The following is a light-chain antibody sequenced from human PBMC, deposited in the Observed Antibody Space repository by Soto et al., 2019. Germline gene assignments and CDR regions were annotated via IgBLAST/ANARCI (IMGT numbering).Light chain of an antibody. Sequence: QSVLTQPPSASGTPGQRVTISCSGSTSNIGSNIGSIYVYWYQQLPGTAPKLLIYRNDQRPSGVPDRFSGSRSGTSASLAISGLRSEDEADYYCVAWDDSLRGRVFGGGTKLTVL. CDR1: TSNIGSNIGSIY. J-gene: IGLJ2*01. CDR3: VAWDDSLRGRV. V-gene: IGLV1-47*01. CDR2: RND.